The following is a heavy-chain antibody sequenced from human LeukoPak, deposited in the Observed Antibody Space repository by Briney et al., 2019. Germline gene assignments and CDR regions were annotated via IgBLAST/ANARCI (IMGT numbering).Heavy chain of an antibody. J-gene: IGHJ4*02. Sequence: PGGSLRLSCAASGFTFSNYWMSWVRQAPGKGLEWVANIKQDGSGKYYVDSVKGRFTISRDNAKNSLYLQMNSLRAEDTAVYYCARDKDVGPTILVYWDQGTLVTVSS. CDR2: IKQDGSGK. V-gene: IGHV3-7*01. CDR3: ARDKDVGPTILVY. D-gene: IGHD1-26*01. CDR1: GFTFSNYW.